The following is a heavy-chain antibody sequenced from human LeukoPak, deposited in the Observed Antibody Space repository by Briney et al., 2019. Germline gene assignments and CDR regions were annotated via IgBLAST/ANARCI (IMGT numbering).Heavy chain of an antibody. J-gene: IGHJ4*02. Sequence: GGSLRLSCAASGFTFDDYAMHWVRQAPGKGLEWVSGISWNSGSIGYADSVKGRFTISRDNAKNSLYLQMSSLRAEDTALYYCAKDADSSGWYVDYWGQGTLVTVSS. CDR3: AKDADSSGWYVDY. CDR2: ISWNSGSI. D-gene: IGHD6-19*01. CDR1: GFTFDDYA. V-gene: IGHV3-9*01.